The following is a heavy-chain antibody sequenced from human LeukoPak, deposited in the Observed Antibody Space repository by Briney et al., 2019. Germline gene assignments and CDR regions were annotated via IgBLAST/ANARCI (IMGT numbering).Heavy chain of an antibody. Sequence: KPSETLSLTCAVYGGSFSGYYWSWIRQPPGKGLEWIGEINHSGSTNYNPSLKSRVTISVDTSKNQFSLKLSSVTAADTAVYYCARGRYSSSWYPPNWFDPWGQGTLVTVSS. CDR2: INHSGST. V-gene: IGHV4-34*01. CDR1: GGSFSGYY. J-gene: IGHJ5*02. D-gene: IGHD6-13*01. CDR3: ARGRYSSSWYPPNWFDP.